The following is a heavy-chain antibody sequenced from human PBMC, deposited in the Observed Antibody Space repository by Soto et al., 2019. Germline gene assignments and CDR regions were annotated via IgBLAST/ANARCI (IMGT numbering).Heavy chain of an antibody. J-gene: IGHJ6*02. V-gene: IGHV3-23*01. CDR3: AKVGDIVLVPGAMGSYYGMDV. D-gene: IGHD2-2*01. CDR1: GFTFSSYA. CDR2: ISGSGGST. Sequence: EVQLLESGGGLVQPGGSLRLSCAASGFTFSSYAMSWVRQAPGKGLEWVSAISGSGGSTYYADSVKGRFTISRDNSKNTRYLEMNGLRAEDTAVYYCAKVGDIVLVPGAMGSYYGMDVWGQGTTVTVSS.